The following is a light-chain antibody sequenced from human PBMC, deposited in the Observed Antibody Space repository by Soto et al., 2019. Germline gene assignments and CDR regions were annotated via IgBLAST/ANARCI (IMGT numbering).Light chain of an antibody. CDR1: QSLGTW. CDR2: DAS. V-gene: IGKV1-5*01. CDR3: HQYNTYSWT. J-gene: IGKJ1*01. Sequence: DIQMTQSPSTLSASVGDRVTITCRASQSLGTWLAWYQQKPGQAPKLLIYDASSLEGGVPSRFRGSGSGTQFTLTISSLQPDDFATYYCHQYNTYSWTFGQGTKV.